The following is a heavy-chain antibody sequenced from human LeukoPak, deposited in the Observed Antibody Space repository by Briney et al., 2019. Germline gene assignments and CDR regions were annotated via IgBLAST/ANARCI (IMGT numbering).Heavy chain of an antibody. J-gene: IGHJ6*03. D-gene: IGHD3-10*01. CDR3: SRPRFPYYRLSGADYYYMDV. Sequence: SVKVSCKASGGTFNNYAISRVRQAPGQGLEWMGGIIPIFGTANYAQKFQGRVTITAHKSTSTAYMELSSLRFDDSAVYYCSRPRFPYYRLSGADYYYMDVWGKGTTVTISS. V-gene: IGHV1-69*06. CDR1: GGTFNNYA. CDR2: IIPIFGTA.